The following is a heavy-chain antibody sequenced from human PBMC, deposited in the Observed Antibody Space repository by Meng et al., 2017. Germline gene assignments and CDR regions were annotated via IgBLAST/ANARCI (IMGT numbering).Heavy chain of an antibody. CDR3: ARSDGGDYEYVWGLYGYTYSYYFDY. CDR1: GYTFTSYD. V-gene: IGHV1-8*03. Sequence: ASVKVSCKASGYTFTSYDINWVRQATGQGLEWMGWMNPNSGNTGYAQKFQGRVTITRNTSISTAYMELSSLRSEDTAVYYCARSDGGDYEYVWGLYGYTYSYYFDYWGQGTLVTVSS. CDR2: MNPNSGNT. J-gene: IGHJ4*02. D-gene: IGHD3-16*01.